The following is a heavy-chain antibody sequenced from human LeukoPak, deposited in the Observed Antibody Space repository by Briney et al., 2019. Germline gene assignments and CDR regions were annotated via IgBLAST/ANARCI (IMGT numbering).Heavy chain of an antibody. J-gene: IGHJ4*02. D-gene: IGHD6-6*01. CDR1: GYSISSGYH. V-gene: IGHV4-38-2*01. CDR3: ARRIVSSSSGFDY. CDR2: MYHSGST. Sequence: KPSETLSLTCAVSGYSISSGYHWGWIRQSPGKGLEWIGFMYHSGSTYYDPSLKSRVTISVDTSRSQFSLKLSSVTAADTAVYYCARRIVSSSSGFDYWGQGTLVTVSS.